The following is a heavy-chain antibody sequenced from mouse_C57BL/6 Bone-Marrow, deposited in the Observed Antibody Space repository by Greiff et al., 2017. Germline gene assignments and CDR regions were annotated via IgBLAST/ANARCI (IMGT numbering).Heavy chain of an antibody. CDR1: GYSFTGYF. V-gene: IGHV1-31*01. CDR2: IYPYNGVS. CDR3: ARGRQAQATPYAMDY. D-gene: IGHD3-2*02. Sequence: VQLQQSGPELVKPGASVKISCKASGYSFTGYFMHWVKQSHGNILDWIGYIYPYNGVSSYNQKFKGKATLTVDKSSSTAYMELRSLTSEDSAVYYCARGRQAQATPYAMDYWGQGTSVTVSS. J-gene: IGHJ4*01.